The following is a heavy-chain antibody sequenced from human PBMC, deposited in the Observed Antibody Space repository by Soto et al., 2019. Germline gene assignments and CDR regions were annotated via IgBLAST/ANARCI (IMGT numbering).Heavy chain of an antibody. D-gene: IGHD2-21*02. J-gene: IGHJ6*02. V-gene: IGHV4-4*02. CDR2: IYHGGST. Sequence: PSETLSLTCAVSGGSISSSNWWSWVRQPPGKGLEWIGEIYHGGSTNYNPSLKSRVTISVDKSKNQFSLKLSSVTAADTAVYYCARGSHCGGDCYSGYYYYYGMDVWGQGTTVTVSS. CDR3: ARGSHCGGDCYSGYYYYYGMDV. CDR1: GGSISSSNW.